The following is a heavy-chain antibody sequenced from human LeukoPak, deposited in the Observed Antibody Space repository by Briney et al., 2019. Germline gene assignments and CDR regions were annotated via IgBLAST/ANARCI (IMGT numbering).Heavy chain of an antibody. Sequence: GGSLRLSCTASQFTFRTYAMSWVRQAPGKGLEWVSGISTSDSRTYYADSVKGRFVISRDNSKNTLYLQMNSLRAEDTAVYYCAKRAAAGSGYYNFFVDVWGNGTSVTVSS. CDR1: QFTFRTYA. D-gene: IGHD6-13*01. CDR3: AKRAAAGSGYYNFFVDV. V-gene: IGHV3-23*01. CDR2: ISTSDSRT. J-gene: IGHJ6*04.